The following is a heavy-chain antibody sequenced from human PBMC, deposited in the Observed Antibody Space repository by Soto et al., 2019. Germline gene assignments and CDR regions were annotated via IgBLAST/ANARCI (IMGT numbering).Heavy chain of an antibody. V-gene: IGHV4-34*01. J-gene: IGHJ4*02. CDR1: GGSFSGYD. CDR2: INHTGSI. D-gene: IGHD6-19*01. CDR3: QRGGSSSGHGSRYYLSY. Sequence: SETLSLTCAVYGGSFSGYDWSWIRQPPGKGLEWIGEINHTGSINYNPPLKSRVTISVATSKNQFSLKLSFVTAADTAVYYCQRGGSSSGHGSRYYLSYWGQRTLDSVSS.